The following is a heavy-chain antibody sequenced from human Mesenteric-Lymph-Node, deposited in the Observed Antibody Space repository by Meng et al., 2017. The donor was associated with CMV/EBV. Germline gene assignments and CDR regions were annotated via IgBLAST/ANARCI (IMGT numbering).Heavy chain of an antibody. CDR2: IIPIFGTA. Sequence: ASGGTFSSYAISWVRQAPGQGLEWMGGIIPIFGTANYAQKFQGRVTITTDESTSTAYMELSSLRSEDTAVYYCASPKGYDSSGYFDYWGQGTLVTVSS. CDR3: ASPKGYDSSGYFDY. V-gene: IGHV1-69*05. J-gene: IGHJ4*02. CDR1: GGTFSSYA. D-gene: IGHD3-22*01.